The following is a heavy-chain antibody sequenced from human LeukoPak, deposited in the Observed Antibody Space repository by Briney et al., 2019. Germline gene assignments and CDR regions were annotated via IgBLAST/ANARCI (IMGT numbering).Heavy chain of an antibody. J-gene: IGHJ4*02. CDR3: ARDPSVAGSGPFDY. CDR1: GGSISSGDYY. D-gene: IGHD3-10*01. CDR2: IYYSGNT. Sequence: SETLSLTCTVSGGSISSGDYYWSWIRQPPGKGLEWIGYIYYSGNTYYNPSLKRRLTISVDTSKNQFFLQLSSVTAADTAVYYCARDPSVAGSGPFDYWGQGTLVTVSS. V-gene: IGHV4-30-4*01.